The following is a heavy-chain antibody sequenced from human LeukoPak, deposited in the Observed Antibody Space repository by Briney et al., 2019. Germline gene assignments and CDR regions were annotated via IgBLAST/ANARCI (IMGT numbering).Heavy chain of an antibody. CDR2: INPNSGGT. V-gene: IGHV1-2*06. J-gene: IGHJ4*02. D-gene: IGHD2-2*02. Sequence: ASVKVSCKASGYTFTGYYMHWVRQAPGQGLEWMGRINPNSGGTNYAQKFQGRVTMTRDTSISTAYMELSSLRSEDTAVYYCAAESYCSSTSCYNWGQGTLVTVSS. CDR3: AAESYCSSTSCYN. CDR1: GYTFTGYY.